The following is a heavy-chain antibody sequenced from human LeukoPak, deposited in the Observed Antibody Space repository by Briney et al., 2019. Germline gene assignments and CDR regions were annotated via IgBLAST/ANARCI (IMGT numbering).Heavy chain of an antibody. CDR1: GYFFTNYW. J-gene: IGHJ3*02. D-gene: IGHD2-15*01. CDR3: ARRGYCSGGTCFSNAFDI. Sequence: GESLKISCKGSGYFFTNYWIAWVRQMPGKGLEWMGIIYPGDSDTRYSPSFQGQVTISADKSISTAYLQWNSLKASDTAMYYCARRGYCSGGTCFSNAFDIWGQGTMVTVSS. V-gene: IGHV5-51*01. CDR2: IYPGDSDT.